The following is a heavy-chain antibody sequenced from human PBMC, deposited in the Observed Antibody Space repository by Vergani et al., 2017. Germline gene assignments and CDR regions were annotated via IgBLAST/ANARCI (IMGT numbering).Heavy chain of an antibody. V-gene: IGHV3-9*03. CDR1: GFTFDDSA. D-gene: IGHD5-12*01. J-gene: IGHJ4*02. CDR3: AKHMGGYDYGPLDY. Sequence: VHLVESGGGVVQPGRSLRLSCAASGFTFDDSAMHWVRQAPGKGLEWVSGISWNSGSIGYADSVKGRFTISRDNAKNSLYLQMNSLRAEDMALYYCAKHMGGYDYGPLDYWRQGTLFTVSS. CDR2: ISWNSGSI.